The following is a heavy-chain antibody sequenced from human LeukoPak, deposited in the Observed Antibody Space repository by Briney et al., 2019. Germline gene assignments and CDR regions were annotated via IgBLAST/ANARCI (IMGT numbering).Heavy chain of an antibody. J-gene: IGHJ6*03. CDR2: IYYSGST. CDR1: GGSISSSSYY. Sequence: SETLSLTXTVSGGSISSSSYYWGWIRQPPGEGLEWIGSIYYSGSTYYNPSLKSRVTISVDTSKNQFSLKLSSVTAADTAVYYCARGAGQWLEDYMDVWGKGTTVTVSS. V-gene: IGHV4-39*01. CDR3: ARGAGQWLEDYMDV. D-gene: IGHD6-19*01.